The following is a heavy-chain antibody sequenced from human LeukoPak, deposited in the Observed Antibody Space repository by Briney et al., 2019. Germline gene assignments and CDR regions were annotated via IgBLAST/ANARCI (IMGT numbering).Heavy chain of an antibody. V-gene: IGHV1-24*01. J-gene: IGHJ4*02. Sequence: ASVKVSCTVSGSSLSELSLYWVRQAPGKGLEWMGGFDVIDSETFYAQKFQGRVTTTEDSSTDTAYMELRSLTSDDTALYYCAAGRPYSLLDYWGQGTLVTVSS. CDR1: GSSLSELS. CDR3: AAGRPYSLLDY. D-gene: IGHD5-18*01. CDR2: FDVIDSET.